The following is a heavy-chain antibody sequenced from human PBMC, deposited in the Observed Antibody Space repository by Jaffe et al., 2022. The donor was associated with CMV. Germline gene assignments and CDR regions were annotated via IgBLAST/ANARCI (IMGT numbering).Heavy chain of an antibody. V-gene: IGHV3-49*05. CDR1: GFTFGDYA. D-gene: IGHD1-26*01. Sequence: EVQLVESGGGLVKPGRSLRLSCTASGFTFGDYAMSWFRQAPGKGLEWVGFIRSKAYGGTTEYAASVKGRFTISRDDSKSIAYLQMNSLKTEDTAVYYCTRDATSGSYYGAYFQHWGQGTLVTVSS. CDR2: IRSKAYGGTT. J-gene: IGHJ1*01. CDR3: TRDATSGSYYGAYFQH.